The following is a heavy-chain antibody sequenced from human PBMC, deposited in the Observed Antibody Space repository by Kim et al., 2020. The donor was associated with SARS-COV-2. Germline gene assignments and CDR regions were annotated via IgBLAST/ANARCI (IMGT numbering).Heavy chain of an antibody. Sequence: SETLSLTCTVSGGSISSSSYYWGWIRQPPGKGLEWIGSIYYSGSTYYNPSLKSRVTISVDTSKNQSSLKLSSVTAADTAVYYCARAHNYYGSGSYPHAAFDIWGQGTMVTVSS. CDR2: IYYSGST. CDR1: GGSISSSSYY. CDR3: ARAHNYYGSGSYPHAAFDI. V-gene: IGHV4-39*07. J-gene: IGHJ3*02. D-gene: IGHD3-10*01.